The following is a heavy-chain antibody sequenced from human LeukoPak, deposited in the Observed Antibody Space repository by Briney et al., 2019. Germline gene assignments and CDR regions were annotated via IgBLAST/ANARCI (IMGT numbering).Heavy chain of an antibody. CDR1: GGSFSGYY. J-gene: IGHJ4*02. D-gene: IGHD2-15*01. V-gene: IGHV4-34*01. CDR3: ARVPVESCSGGSCYTAWVDY. CDR2: INHSGST. Sequence: SETLSLTCAVYGGSFSGYYWSWIRQPPGKGLEWIGEINHSGSTNYNPSPKSRVTISVDTSKNQFSLKLSSVTAADTAVYYCARVPVESCSGGSCYTAWVDYWGQGTLVAVSS.